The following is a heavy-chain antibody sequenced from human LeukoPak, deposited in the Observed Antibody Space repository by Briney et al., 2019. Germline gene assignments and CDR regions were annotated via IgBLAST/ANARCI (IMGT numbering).Heavy chain of an antibody. CDR3: AADDILTGYWGIDY. Sequence: GGSLRLSCAASGFTFSSYGMPWVRQAPGKGLGWVAVIWYDGSNKYYADSVKGRFTISRDNSKNTLYLQMNSLRAEDTAVYYCAADDILTGYWGIDYWGQGTLVTVSS. CDR1: GFTFSSYG. CDR2: IWYDGSNK. D-gene: IGHD3-9*01. J-gene: IGHJ4*02. V-gene: IGHV3-33*01.